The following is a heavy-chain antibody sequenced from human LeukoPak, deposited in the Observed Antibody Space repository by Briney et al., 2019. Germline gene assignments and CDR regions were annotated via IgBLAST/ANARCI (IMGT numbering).Heavy chain of an antibody. J-gene: IGHJ4*02. D-gene: IGHD2/OR15-2a*01. CDR1: GGSVRSGSYY. Sequence: SETLSLTCSVSGGSVRSGSYYWTWIRQPPGEGLEWIGHINYSGIATYKPSLKSRVTISVDTSNNQFSLKVNSVTAADTAVYYCTRENRPFCPFAFWGQGVLVTVSS. V-gene: IGHV4-61*01. CDR3: TRENRPFCPFAF. CDR2: INYSGIA.